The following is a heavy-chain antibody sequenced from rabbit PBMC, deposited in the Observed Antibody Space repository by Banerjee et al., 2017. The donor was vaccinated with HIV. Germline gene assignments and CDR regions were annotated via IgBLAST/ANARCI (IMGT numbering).Heavy chain of an antibody. CDR3: ARDLAGVIGWNFNF. CDR2: TYNGDGST. D-gene: IGHD4-1*01. J-gene: IGHJ6*01. Sequence: QSLEESGGDLVQPGASLTLTCKGSGLDFSGSDDMCWVRQAPGKGLEWIACTYNGDGSTYYASWAKGRFTISKTSSTTVTLQMTSLTAADTATYFCARDLAGVIGWNFNFWGPGTLVTVS. V-gene: IGHV1S40*01. CDR1: GLDFSGSDD.